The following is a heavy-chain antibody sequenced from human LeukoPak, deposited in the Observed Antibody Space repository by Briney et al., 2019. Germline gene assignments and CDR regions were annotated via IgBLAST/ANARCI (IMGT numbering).Heavy chain of an antibody. Sequence: SVKVSCKASGGTSSSYAISWVRQAPGQGLEWMGRIIPIFGIANYAQKFQGRVTITADKSTSTAYMELSSLRSEDTAVYYCVYGYSSGWEYFDYWGQGTLVTVSS. J-gene: IGHJ4*02. CDR3: VYGYSSGWEYFDY. V-gene: IGHV1-69*04. CDR2: IIPIFGIA. D-gene: IGHD6-19*01. CDR1: GGTSSSYA.